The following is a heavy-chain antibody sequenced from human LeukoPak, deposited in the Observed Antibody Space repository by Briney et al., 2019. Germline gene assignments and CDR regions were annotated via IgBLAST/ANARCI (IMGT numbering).Heavy chain of an antibody. Sequence: GGSLRLSCAASGFTFSSYGMHWVRQAPGKGLEWVAVISYDGSNKYYADSVKGRFTISRDNSKNTLYLQINSLRAEDTGVYYCAKDPGYYSGSGSSMNWFDPWGQGTLVTVSS. V-gene: IGHV3-30*18. CDR2: ISYDGSNK. CDR1: GFTFSSYG. D-gene: IGHD3-10*01. J-gene: IGHJ5*02. CDR3: AKDPGYYSGSGSSMNWFDP.